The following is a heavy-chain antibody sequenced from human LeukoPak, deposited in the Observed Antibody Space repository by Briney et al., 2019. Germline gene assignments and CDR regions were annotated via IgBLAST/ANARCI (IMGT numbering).Heavy chain of an antibody. J-gene: IGHJ4*02. D-gene: IGHD2-15*01. CDR2: INHSGST. CDR1: GGSFSGYY. CDR3: ARGLKLPDDY. V-gene: IGHV4-34*01. Sequence: SETLSLTCAVYGGSFSGYYWSWIRQPPGRGLEWIGEINHSGSTNYNPSLKSRVTISVDTSKNQFSLKLSSVTAADTAVYYCARGLKLPDDYWGQGTLVTVSS.